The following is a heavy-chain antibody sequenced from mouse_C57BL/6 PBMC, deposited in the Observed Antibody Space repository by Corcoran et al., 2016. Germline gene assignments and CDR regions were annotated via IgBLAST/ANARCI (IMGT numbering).Heavy chain of an antibody. CDR2: INPNNGGT. V-gene: IGHV1-26*01. D-gene: IGHD1-1*01. J-gene: IGHJ2*01. Sequence: EVQLQQSGPELVKPGASVKISCKASGYTFTDYYMNWVKQSHGKSLEWIGDINPNNGGTSYNQKFKGKATLTVDKSSSTAYMELRSLTSEDSAVYYCARSLYYYGSSSYFDYWGQGTTLTVSS. CDR1: GYTFTDYY. CDR3: ARSLYYYGSSSYFDY.